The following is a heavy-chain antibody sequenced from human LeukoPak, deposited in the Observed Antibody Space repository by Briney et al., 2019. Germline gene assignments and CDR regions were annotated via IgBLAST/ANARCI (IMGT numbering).Heavy chain of an antibody. CDR1: GGSFSGHY. J-gene: IGHJ4*02. CDR3: ARGRTGAAALDF. Sequence: MTSETLSLTCAVYGGSFSGHYWTWIRQAPGKGLEWIGESTQTGSTNYNPSLKSRVTISVDTSKNQFSLKLTSVSAADTAVYHCARGRTGAAALDFWGPGTLVTVSS. D-gene: IGHD2-2*01. CDR2: STQTGST. V-gene: IGHV4-34*01.